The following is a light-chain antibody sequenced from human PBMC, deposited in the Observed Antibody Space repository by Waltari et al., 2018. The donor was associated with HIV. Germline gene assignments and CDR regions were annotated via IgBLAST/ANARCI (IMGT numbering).Light chain of an antibody. Sequence: NFMLTPPHSASESPGKTVTTSCTRSSRSISTNYLQWYQQRPGSSPTTVIDKDDQRPSGVPDRFSGSIDSSSNSASLTISGLRPEDEADYYCQSYDNENPVLFGGGTKLTVL. CDR1: SRSISTNY. CDR3: QSYDNENPVL. CDR2: KDD. J-gene: IGLJ2*01. V-gene: IGLV6-57*01.